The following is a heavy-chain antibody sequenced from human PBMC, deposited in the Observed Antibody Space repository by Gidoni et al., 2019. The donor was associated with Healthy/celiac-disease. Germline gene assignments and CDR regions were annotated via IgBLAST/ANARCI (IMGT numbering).Heavy chain of an antibody. D-gene: IGHD1-26*01. J-gene: IGHJ3*02. V-gene: IGHV3-23*01. Sequence: EVQLLVSGGGLVQPGGSLRLSCAASGFTFSISAMSSCRQAPGKGLEWVSAISGSGGSTYYADSVKGRFTISRDNSKNTLYLQMNSLRAEDTAVYYCAKDRYSGSYPPFDAFDIWGQGTMVTVSS. CDR3: AKDRYSGSYPPFDAFDI. CDR2: ISGSGGST. CDR1: GFTFSISA.